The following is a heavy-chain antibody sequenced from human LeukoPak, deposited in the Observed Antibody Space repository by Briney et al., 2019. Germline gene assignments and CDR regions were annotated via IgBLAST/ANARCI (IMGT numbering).Heavy chain of an antibody. J-gene: IGHJ4*02. D-gene: IGHD6-19*01. CDR3: ARDLDGSGSGWYVGYY. CDR2: ISTNGQTI. CDR1: GFSFSDYY. Sequence: GGSLRLSCAASGFSFSDYYMSWIRQSPGKGLEWIAYISTNGQTIHYADSVKGRFTISRDNTKNSLFLQMNSLRAEDTAVYYCARDLDGSGSGWYVGYYWGQGTLVTVSS. V-gene: IGHV3-11*04.